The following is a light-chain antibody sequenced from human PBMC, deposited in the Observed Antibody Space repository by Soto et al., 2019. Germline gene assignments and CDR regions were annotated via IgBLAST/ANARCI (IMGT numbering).Light chain of an antibody. J-gene: IGKJ3*01. V-gene: IGKV3-11*01. Sequence: EIVLTQSPATLSLSPGERATLSCRASHSVSSYLAWYQQKPGQAPRLLIYDASNRATGIPARCSGSRSGTAFTLTISSLAPADFAVYYGQQRSNLFTFGPETKVDIK. CDR2: DAS. CDR1: HSVSSY. CDR3: QQRSNLFT.